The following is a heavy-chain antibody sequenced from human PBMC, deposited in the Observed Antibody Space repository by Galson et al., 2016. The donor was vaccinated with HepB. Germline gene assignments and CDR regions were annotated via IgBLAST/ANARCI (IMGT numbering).Heavy chain of an antibody. CDR2: IYYSGST. CDR3: ARTQGQRVNHYYFDH. V-gene: IGHV4-34*01. Sequence: ETLSLTCAVYGGSFSTYYWIWIRQPPGKGLEWIGTIYYSGSTYYNPSLRSRVTISVDTSKNQFSLKVSSVTAADTAVHYCARTQGQRVNHYYFDHWGQGTLVTVSS. D-gene: IGHD3-10*01. CDR1: GGSFSTYY. J-gene: IGHJ4*02.